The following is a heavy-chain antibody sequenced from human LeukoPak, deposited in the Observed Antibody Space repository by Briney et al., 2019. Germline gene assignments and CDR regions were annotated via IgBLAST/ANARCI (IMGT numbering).Heavy chain of an antibody. J-gene: IGHJ4*02. CDR2: VYSNNST. Sequence: PGGSLRLSCAASGFTVSRNYMTWVRQAPGKGLEWVSVVYSNNSTYYADSVKGRFTISRDSSNNTLYLQMNSLRVEDTAIYYCARGINMMIVAPGYWGQGTLVTLSS. CDR1: GFTVSRNY. CDR3: ARGINMMIVAPGY. V-gene: IGHV3-53*01. D-gene: IGHD3-22*01.